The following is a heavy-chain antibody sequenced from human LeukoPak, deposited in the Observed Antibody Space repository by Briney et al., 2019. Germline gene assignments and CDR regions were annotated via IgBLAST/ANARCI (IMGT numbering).Heavy chain of an antibody. Sequence: GASVKVSCKASGGTFSSYAISWVRQAPGQGLEWMGRIIPILGIANYAQKFQGRVTITADKSTSTAYVELSSLRSEDTAVYYCASDSSGWYKYFQHWGQGTLVTVSS. CDR1: GGTFSSYA. CDR3: ASDSSGWYKYFQH. CDR2: IIPILGIA. D-gene: IGHD6-19*01. V-gene: IGHV1-69*04. J-gene: IGHJ1*01.